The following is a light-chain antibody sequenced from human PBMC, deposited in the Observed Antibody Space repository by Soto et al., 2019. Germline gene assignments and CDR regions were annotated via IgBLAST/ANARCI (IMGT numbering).Light chain of an antibody. CDR1: SSDVGGSNY. CDR3: GSYSSSSTLYV. CDR2: DVS. V-gene: IGLV2-14*03. Sequence: QSVLTQSASLSGSPVQSITISCTGTSSDVGGSNYVSWYQQHPGQAPKLMIYDVSNRPSGVSNRFSGSKSGNTAALTISGLQAEDEADYYCGSYSSSSTLYVFGTGTKLTVL. J-gene: IGLJ1*01.